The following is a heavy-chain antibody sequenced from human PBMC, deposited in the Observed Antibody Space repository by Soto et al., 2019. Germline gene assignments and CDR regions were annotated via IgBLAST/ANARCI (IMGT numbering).Heavy chain of an antibody. Sequence: SETLSLTCAVYGGSFTGYYWTWVRQPPGKGLEWIAEINHSESTNYNPSLKSRVTISVDTSKHQFSLQLSSVTAADTAVYYCARGLYYYYSGSSLGYWGQGTLVTVSS. CDR3: ARGLYYYYSGSSLGY. CDR2: INHSEST. J-gene: IGHJ4*02. CDR1: GGSFTGYY. V-gene: IGHV4-34*01. D-gene: IGHD3-10*01.